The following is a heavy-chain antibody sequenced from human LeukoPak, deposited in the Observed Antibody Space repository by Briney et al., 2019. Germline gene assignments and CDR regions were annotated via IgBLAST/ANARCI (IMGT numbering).Heavy chain of an antibody. J-gene: IGHJ6*03. CDR3: AKDRPHYYGSWPYYIDV. CDR1: GFTFDDYT. D-gene: IGHD3-10*01. Sequence: GGSLRLSCAASGFTFDDYTMHWVRQAPGKGLEWVSLISWDGGSTYYADSVKGRFTISRDNSKNSLYLQMNSLRTEDTALYYCAKDRPHYYGSWPYYIDVWGKGTTVTVSS. V-gene: IGHV3-43*01. CDR2: ISWDGGST.